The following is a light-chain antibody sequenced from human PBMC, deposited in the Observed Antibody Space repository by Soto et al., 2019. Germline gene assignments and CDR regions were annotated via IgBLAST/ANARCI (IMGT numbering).Light chain of an antibody. CDR3: LQGTHWPWT. V-gene: IGKV2-30*01. Sequence: DVVVTQSPLALPVTLGQPASISCRSTQSLVDSDGNTYLTWLQQRPGQSPRRLIYKVSNRDSGVPDRFSGSGSGPDFTLKISGVEAEDVGVCYCLQGTHWPWTLGQGTQVEI. CDR2: KVS. CDR1: QSLVDSDGNTY. J-gene: IGKJ1*01.